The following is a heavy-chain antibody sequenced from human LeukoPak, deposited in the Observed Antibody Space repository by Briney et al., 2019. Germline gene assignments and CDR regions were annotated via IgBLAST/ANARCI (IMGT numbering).Heavy chain of an antibody. CDR2: ISDHNGNT. J-gene: IGHJ4*02. CDR1: GYTFTSYR. D-gene: IGHD4-17*01. Sequence: ASVKVSCKASGYTFTSYRISWVRQAPGQGLEWMGWISDHNGNTNYVQKFQGRVTMTTDTSTSTAYMELRSLRSDDTAVYYCAREGDLNTVTPISDHWGQGTLVTVSS. V-gene: IGHV1-18*01. CDR3: AREGDLNTVTPISDH.